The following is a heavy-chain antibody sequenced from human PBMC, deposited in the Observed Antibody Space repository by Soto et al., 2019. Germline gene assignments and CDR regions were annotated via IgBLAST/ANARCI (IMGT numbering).Heavy chain of an antibody. D-gene: IGHD6-13*01. Sequence: AGGSLRLSCAASGFTFSSYGMHWVRQAPGKGLEWVAVIWYDGSNKYYADSVKGRFTISRDNSKNTLYLQMNSLRAEDTAVYYCARGWVLRIAAAGTSGGMEVWGQGTTVTVSS. CDR1: GFTFSSYG. CDR2: IWYDGSNK. V-gene: IGHV3-33*01. CDR3: ARGWVLRIAAAGTSGGMEV. J-gene: IGHJ6*02.